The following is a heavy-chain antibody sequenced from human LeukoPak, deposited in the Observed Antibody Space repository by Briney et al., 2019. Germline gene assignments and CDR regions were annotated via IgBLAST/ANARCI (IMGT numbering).Heavy chain of an antibody. Sequence: PGGSLRLSCAASGFTFSSYSMNWVRQAPGKGLEWVSSISSSSSYIYYADSVRGRFTISRDNAKNSLYLQVNSLRAEDTAVYYCAKDLGYGNIGLYHYFDYWGQGALVTVSS. J-gene: IGHJ4*02. CDR2: ISSSSSYI. CDR3: AKDLGYGNIGLYHYFDY. V-gene: IGHV3-21*06. CDR1: GFTFSSYS. D-gene: IGHD3-22*01.